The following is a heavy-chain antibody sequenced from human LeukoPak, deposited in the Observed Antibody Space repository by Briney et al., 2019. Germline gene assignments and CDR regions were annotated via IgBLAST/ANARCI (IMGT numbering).Heavy chain of an antibody. CDR3: ARDPYSGNYGDYYYYYMDV. Sequence: PGRSLRLSCAASGFTFSSYGMHWVRQAPGKGLEWVSSITSSSSYIYYADSVKGRFTISRDNAKSSLYLQMNSLRDEDTAVYYCARDPYSGNYGDYYYYYMDVWGKGTTVTISS. V-gene: IGHV3-21*01. J-gene: IGHJ6*03. CDR2: ITSSSSYI. D-gene: IGHD1-26*01. CDR1: GFTFSSYG.